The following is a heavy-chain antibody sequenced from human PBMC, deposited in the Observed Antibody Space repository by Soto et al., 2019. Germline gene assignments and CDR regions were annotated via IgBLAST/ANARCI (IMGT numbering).Heavy chain of an antibody. CDR2: IYSGGST. D-gene: IGHD6-13*01. V-gene: IGHV3-53*01. CDR3: ARVRYSSSWSRSFDY. J-gene: IGHJ4*02. CDR1: GFTVSSNY. Sequence: PGGSLRLSCAASGFTVSSNYMSWVRQAPGKGLEWVSVIYSGGSTYYADSVKGRFTISRDNSKNTLYLQMNSLRAEDTAVYYCARVRYSSSWSRSFDYWGQGTLVTVSS.